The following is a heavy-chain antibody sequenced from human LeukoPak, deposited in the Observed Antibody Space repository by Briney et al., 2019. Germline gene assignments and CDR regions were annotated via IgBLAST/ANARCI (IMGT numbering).Heavy chain of an antibody. CDR3: ARAPIVGATTGSFAY. CDR1: GYTFTGYY. D-gene: IGHD1-26*01. CDR2: INPNSGGT. V-gene: IGHV1-2*02. Sequence: ASVKVSCKASGYTFTGYYMYWVRQAPGQGLEWMGWINPNSGGTNYAQKFQGRVTMTRDTSISTAYMELSRLRSDDTAVYYCARAPIVGATTGSFAYWGQGTLVTVSS. J-gene: IGHJ4*02.